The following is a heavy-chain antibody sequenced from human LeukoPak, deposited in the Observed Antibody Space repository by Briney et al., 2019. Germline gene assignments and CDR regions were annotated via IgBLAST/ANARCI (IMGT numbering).Heavy chain of an antibody. CDR3: TTRRQDGC. CDR1: GFTFSDAW. D-gene: IGHD6-25*01. J-gene: IGHJ4*02. CDR2: IKSKIDGGTI. V-gene: IGHV3-15*01. Sequence: GGSLRLSCVASGFTFSDAWMSWVRQAPGKGLEWVGRIKSKIDGGTIDYGAPVKGRFTISRDDSRNTLYLQMNSLKTEDTAVYYCTTRRQDGCWGQGTLVSVS.